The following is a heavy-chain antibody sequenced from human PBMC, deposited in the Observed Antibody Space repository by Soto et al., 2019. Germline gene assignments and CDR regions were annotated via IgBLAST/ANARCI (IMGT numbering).Heavy chain of an antibody. CDR3: AKTGFWNQDYYYYYGMDV. D-gene: IGHD1-1*01. Sequence: GGSLRLSCAASGFTFSSYGMHWVRQAPGKGLEWVAVISYDGSNKYYADSVKGRFTISRDNSKNTLYLQMNSLRAEDTAVYYCAKTGFWNQDYYYYYGMDVWGQGTTVTVSS. V-gene: IGHV3-30*18. J-gene: IGHJ6*02. CDR1: GFTFSSYG. CDR2: ISYDGSNK.